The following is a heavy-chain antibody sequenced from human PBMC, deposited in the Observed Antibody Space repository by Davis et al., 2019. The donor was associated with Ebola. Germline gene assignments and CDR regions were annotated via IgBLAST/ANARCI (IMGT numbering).Heavy chain of an antibody. CDR3: ARDRRYCSSTSCPAGGYYYYGMDV. Sequence: SETLSLTCTVSGGSISSYYWSWVRQPPGKGLESIGFIHYSGSTNYKPSLKSRVTMSVDTSKNQFSLKLNSVTAADTAVYYCARDRRYCSSTSCPAGGYYYYGMDVWGKGTTVTVSS. D-gene: IGHD2-2*01. V-gene: IGHV4-59*01. J-gene: IGHJ6*04. CDR1: GGSISSYY. CDR2: IHYSGST.